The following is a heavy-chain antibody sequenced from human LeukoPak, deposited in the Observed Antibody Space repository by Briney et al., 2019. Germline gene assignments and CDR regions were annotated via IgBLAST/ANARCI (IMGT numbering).Heavy chain of an antibody. V-gene: IGHV3-23*01. CDR2: VTNNGGAT. CDR3: AKNDYSDFTPSPFPV. Sequence: RGSPRLSCEPSGFTFSSYAMSWVRQAPVRGLGWVAIVTNNGGATYYADSVKGRFTISRDNSKNTLYLQMHSLRVEDTAVYYCAKNDYSDFTPSPFPVWGQGTLVTVSS. CDR1: GFTFSSYA. D-gene: IGHD4-11*01. J-gene: IGHJ4*02.